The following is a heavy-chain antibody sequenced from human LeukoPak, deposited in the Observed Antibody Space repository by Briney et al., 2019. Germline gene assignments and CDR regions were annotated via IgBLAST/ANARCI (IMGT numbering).Heavy chain of an antibody. V-gene: IGHV4-4*09. Sequence: SETLSLTCSVSGTSITPYSWSWIRQPPGRGLEWIGYFYTSGDTHQNPSLKSRVTMSIDASKNQFSLRLSSMTAADTAVYYCARHRAEMATITDDTFDMWGQGTMVTVSS. CDR2: FYTSGDT. CDR1: GTSITPYS. CDR3: ARHRAEMATITDDTFDM. D-gene: IGHD5-24*01. J-gene: IGHJ3*02.